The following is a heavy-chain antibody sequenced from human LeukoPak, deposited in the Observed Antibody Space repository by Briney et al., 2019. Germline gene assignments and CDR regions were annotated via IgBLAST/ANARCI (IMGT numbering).Heavy chain of an antibody. V-gene: IGHV1-2*04. J-gene: IGHJ3*02. D-gene: IGHD3-10*01. CDR1: GYTFTGYY. Sequence: ASVKVSCKASGYTFTGYYMHWVRQAPGQGLEWMGWINPNSGGTNYAQKFQGWVTMTRDTSISTAYMELSRLRSDDTAVYYCVRVGGSGSYFGAFDIWGQGTMVTVSS. CDR2: INPNSGGT. CDR3: VRVGGSGSYFGAFDI.